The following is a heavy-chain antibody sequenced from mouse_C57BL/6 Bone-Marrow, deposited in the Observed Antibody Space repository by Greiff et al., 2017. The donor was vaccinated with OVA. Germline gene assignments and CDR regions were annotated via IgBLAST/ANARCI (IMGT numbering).Heavy chain of an antibody. Sequence: VQRVESGAELVKPGASVKMSCKASGYTFTSYWITWVKQRPGQGLEWIGDIYPGSGSTNYNEKFKSKATLTVDTSSSTAYMQLSSLTSEDSAVYYCARWSARAMDYWGQGTSVTVSS. CDR1: GYTFTSYW. J-gene: IGHJ4*01. CDR2: IYPGSGST. V-gene: IGHV1-55*01. D-gene: IGHD6-1*01. CDR3: ARWSARAMDY.